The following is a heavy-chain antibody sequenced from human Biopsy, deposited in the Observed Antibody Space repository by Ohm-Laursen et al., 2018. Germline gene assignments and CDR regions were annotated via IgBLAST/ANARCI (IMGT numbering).Heavy chain of an antibody. CDR3: ARDPRYGYGSYFDY. CDR2: INPNSGVT. Sequence: ASVKISCKASGYTFTGYYMHWVRQAPGQGLEWMGWINPNSGVTNYAQRFQGRVTMTRDTSISTAYMELSRLRSDDTAVYYCARDPRYGYGSYFDYWGQGTLVAVSS. V-gene: IGHV1-2*02. D-gene: IGHD3-10*01. CDR1: GYTFTGYY. J-gene: IGHJ4*02.